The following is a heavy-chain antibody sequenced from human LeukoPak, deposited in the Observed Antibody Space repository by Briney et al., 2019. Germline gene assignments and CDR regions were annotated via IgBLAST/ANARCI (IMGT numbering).Heavy chain of an antibody. CDR2: IYYSGST. CDR1: GGSISSGGYY. D-gene: IGHD1-26*01. CDR3: ARYSHSGSYFYFDY. V-gene: IGHV4-31*03. J-gene: IGHJ4*02. Sequence: PSQTLSLTCTVSGGSISSGGYYWSWLRQHPGKGLEWIGYIYYSGSTYYNPSLKSRVTISVDTSKNQFSLKLSSVTAADTAVYYCARYSHSGSYFYFDYWGQGTLVTVSS.